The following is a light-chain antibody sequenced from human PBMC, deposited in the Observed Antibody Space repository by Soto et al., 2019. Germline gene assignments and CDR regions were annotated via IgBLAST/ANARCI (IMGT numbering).Light chain of an antibody. CDR3: QQYGTSVLT. V-gene: IGKV3-20*01. CDR2: DAS. Sequence: EIVLTQSPGTLSLSPGERATLSCRASQSVNNAYLAWYQQKPGQAPRLLIYDASKRATGIPDRFSGSGFGTDFTLTISRLEPEDFAVYYCQQYGTSVLTFGGGTKVEIK. J-gene: IGKJ4*01. CDR1: QSVNNAY.